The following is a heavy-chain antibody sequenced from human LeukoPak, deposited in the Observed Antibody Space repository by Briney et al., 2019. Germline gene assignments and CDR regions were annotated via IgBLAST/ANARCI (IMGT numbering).Heavy chain of an antibody. CDR3: AIIIGYFSL. D-gene: IGHD3-10*01. CDR2: INHSGST. CDR1: GRSYSGYY. Sequence: PSGTLSLTCDVCGRSYSGYYWRWVRQPPGKGLEWIGEINHSGSTNYNPSLKSRVTISVDTSQNQFSLKLRSVTAADTAVYYCAIIIGYFSLCGRGTLVTVSS. V-gene: IGHV4-34*01. J-gene: IGHJ2*01.